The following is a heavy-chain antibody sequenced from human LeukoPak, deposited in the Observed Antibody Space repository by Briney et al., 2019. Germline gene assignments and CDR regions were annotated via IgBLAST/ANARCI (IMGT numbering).Heavy chain of an antibody. CDR2: IYYSGST. V-gene: IGHV4-59*01. CDR1: GGSISSYY. D-gene: IGHD3-10*01. CDR3: ARAGGGAPDPFDY. Sequence: PSETLSLTCTVSGGSISSYYWSWIRQPPGKGLEWIGYIYYSGSTNYNPSLKSRVTISVDTSKNQFSLKLSSVTAADTAVCYCARAGGGAPDPFDYWGQGTLVTVSS. J-gene: IGHJ4*02.